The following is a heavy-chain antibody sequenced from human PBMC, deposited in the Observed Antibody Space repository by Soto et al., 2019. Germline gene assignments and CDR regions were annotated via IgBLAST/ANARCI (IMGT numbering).Heavy chain of an antibody. Sequence: QVQLVESGGGVVQPGRSLRLSCAASGFTFSSYGMHWVRQAPGKGLEWVAVIWYDGSNKYYADSVKGRFTISRDNSKNTPYLQMNSLRAEDTAVYYCARDLEDYFDYWGQGTLVTVSS. CDR2: IWYDGSNK. CDR1: GFTFSSYG. J-gene: IGHJ4*02. V-gene: IGHV3-33*01. CDR3: ARDLEDYFDY.